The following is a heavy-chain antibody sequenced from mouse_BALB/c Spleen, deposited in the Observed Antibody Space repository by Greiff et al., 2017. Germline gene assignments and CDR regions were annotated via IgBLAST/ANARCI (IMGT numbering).Heavy chain of an antibody. V-gene: IGHV5-12-1*01. J-gene: IGHJ2*01. CDR3: ARHREGYGNYYFDY. Sequence: DVMLVESGGGLVKPGGSLKLSCAASGFAFSSYDMSWVRQTPEKRLEWVAYISSGGGSTYYPDTVKGRFTISRDNAKNTLYLQMSSLKSEDTAMYYCARHREGYGNYYFDYWGQGTTLTVSS. CDR2: ISSGGGST. CDR1: GFAFSSYD. D-gene: IGHD2-1*01.